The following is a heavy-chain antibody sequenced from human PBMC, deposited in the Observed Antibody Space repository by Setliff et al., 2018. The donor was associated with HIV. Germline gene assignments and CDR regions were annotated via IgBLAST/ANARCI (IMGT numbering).Heavy chain of an antibody. CDR3: VTDRDGYNH. D-gene: IGHD5-12*01. CDR2: INSDGSDT. CDR1: GFTFTDYI. Sequence: PGGSLRLSCAGSGFTFTDYIMHWVRQVPGKGLVWVSRINSDGSDTRYADSVKGRFTISRDNAKNTLYLQMNSLRVEDTAVFCCVTDRDGYNHWGHGTLVTVSS. J-gene: IGHJ4*01. V-gene: IGHV3-74*01.